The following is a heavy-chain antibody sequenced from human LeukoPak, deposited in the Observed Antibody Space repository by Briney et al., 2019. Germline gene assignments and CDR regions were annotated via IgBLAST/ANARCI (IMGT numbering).Heavy chain of an antibody. J-gene: IGHJ4*02. D-gene: IGHD2-21*01. CDR3: ARFVFTADYFDY. CDR2: IYYSGST. V-gene: IGHV4-39*07. CDR1: GGSISSSSYY. Sequence: SETLSLTCTVSGGSISSSSYYWGWIRQPPGKGLEWIGSIYYSGSTYYNPSLKSRVTISVDTSKNQFSLKLSSVTAADTAVYYCARFVFTADYFDYWGQGTLVTVSS.